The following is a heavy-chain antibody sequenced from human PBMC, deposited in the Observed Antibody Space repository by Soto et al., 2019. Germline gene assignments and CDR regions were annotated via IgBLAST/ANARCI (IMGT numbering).Heavy chain of an antibody. CDR2: IWYDGSEK. J-gene: IGHJ3*02. CDR3: ARERGDAFDI. V-gene: IGHV3-33*01. D-gene: IGHD3-10*01. CDR1: GFSFSDYH. Sequence: QVHLVESGGGVVQPGRSLRLSCAASGFSFSDYHMHWVRQAPGKGLEWVTIIWYDGSEKYYGDSAKGRFTVSRDNSENTLYLQMNSLRAEDTALYYCARERGDAFDIWGQGTMVTVSS.